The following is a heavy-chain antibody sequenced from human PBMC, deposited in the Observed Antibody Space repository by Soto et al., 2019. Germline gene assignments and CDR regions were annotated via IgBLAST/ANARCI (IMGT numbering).Heavy chain of an antibody. J-gene: IGHJ6*02. V-gene: IGHV1-69*01. D-gene: IGHD6-6*01. CDR1: GGTFSSYA. CDR2: IIPIFGTA. CDR3: ARDNIAARPGYYYYGMDV. Sequence: QVQLVQSGAEVKKPGSSVKVSCKASGGTFSSYAISWVRQAPGQGLEWMGGIIPIFGTANYAQKFQGRVTITADESTSTADMELSSLRSEDTAVYSFARDNIAARPGYYYYGMDVWGQGTTVTVSS.